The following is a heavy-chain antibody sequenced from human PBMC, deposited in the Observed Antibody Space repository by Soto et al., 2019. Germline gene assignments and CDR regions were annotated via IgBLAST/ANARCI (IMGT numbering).Heavy chain of an antibody. CDR2: IYYSGST. Sequence: SETLSLTCTVSGGSISSSSYYWGWIRQPPGKGLEWIGSIYYSGSTYYNQSLKSRVTISVDTSKNQFSLKLSSVTAADTAVYYCARSDYGGNSGNYWGQGTLVTVSS. V-gene: IGHV4-39*01. CDR3: ARSDYGGNSGNY. J-gene: IGHJ4*02. CDR1: GGSISSSSYY. D-gene: IGHD4-17*01.